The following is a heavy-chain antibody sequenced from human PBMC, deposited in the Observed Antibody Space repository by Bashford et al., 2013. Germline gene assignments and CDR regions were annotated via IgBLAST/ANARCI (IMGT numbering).Heavy chain of an antibody. CDR1: GYTFTSYA. V-gene: IGHV1-69*10. CDR2: IIPILGIA. D-gene: IGHD1-26*01. J-gene: IGHJ2*01. Sequence: SVKVSCKASGYTFTSYAISWVRQAPGQGLEWMGGIIPILGIANYAQKFQGRVTITADKSTSTAYMELSSLRSEDTAVYYCASSVGATSGAYWYFDLWGRGTLVTVSS. CDR3: ASSVGATSGAYWYFDL.